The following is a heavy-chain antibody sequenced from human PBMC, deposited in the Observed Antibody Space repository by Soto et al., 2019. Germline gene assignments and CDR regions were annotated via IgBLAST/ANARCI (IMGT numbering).Heavy chain of an antibody. V-gene: IGHV3-48*01. CDR1: GFIFSRYT. D-gene: IGHD1-26*01. CDR3: VNSVLISRGDFEL. Sequence: EVQLVESGGGLVQPGGSLRLSCAASGFIFSRYTMNWVRQAPGKGLEWISHIDNTGSSIYYADSVKGRFTISRDNAKNSLYLQMNSLRADDRAVYFCVNSVLISRGDFELWGRGTLVTVSS. J-gene: IGHJ2*01. CDR2: IDNTGSSI.